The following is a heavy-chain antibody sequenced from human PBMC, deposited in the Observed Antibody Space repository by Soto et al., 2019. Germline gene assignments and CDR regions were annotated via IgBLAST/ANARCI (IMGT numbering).Heavy chain of an antibody. CDR1: GFTFSSYA. CDR3: ARRGSGRYYVS. Sequence: EVQLLESGGGLVQPGGSLRLSCAASGFTFSSYAMRWVRQAPGKGLEWVSAISGSGGSTYYADSVKGRFTISRDNSKNTLYLQMHSLSAEHTAVYYGARRGSGRYYVSWGQGTLVTVSS. CDR2: ISGSGGST. D-gene: IGHD1-26*01. V-gene: IGHV3-23*01. J-gene: IGHJ5*02.